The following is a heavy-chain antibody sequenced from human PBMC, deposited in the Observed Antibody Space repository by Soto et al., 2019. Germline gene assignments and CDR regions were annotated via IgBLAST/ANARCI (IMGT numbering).Heavy chain of an antibody. Sequence: QELLVESGGGVAQPGRSLRLSCAASGFTFTNYGMQWVRQAPGKGLEWVAVIWYDGSNKHYAESVKGRFTISRDNSNNSLSLQRNRLRVEERAVYHCARVGAFNASNYWGQGTVVTFP. CDR1: GFTFTNYG. CDR3: ARVGAFNASNY. J-gene: IGHJ4*02. CDR2: IWYDGSNK. V-gene: IGHV3-33*01.